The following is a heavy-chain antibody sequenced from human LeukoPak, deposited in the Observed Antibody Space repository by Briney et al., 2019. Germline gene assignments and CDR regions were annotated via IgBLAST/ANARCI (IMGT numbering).Heavy chain of an antibody. CDR1: GFTFSSYS. CDR3: ARADWDTAMIDY. J-gene: IGHJ4*02. V-gene: IGHV3-21*01. D-gene: IGHD5-18*01. Sequence: GGTLRLSCAASGFTFSSYSMNWVRQAPGKGLEWVSSISSSSSYIYYADSVKGRFTISRDNAKNSLYLQMNSLRAEDTAVYYCARADWDTAMIDYWGQGTLVTVSS. CDR2: ISSSSSYI.